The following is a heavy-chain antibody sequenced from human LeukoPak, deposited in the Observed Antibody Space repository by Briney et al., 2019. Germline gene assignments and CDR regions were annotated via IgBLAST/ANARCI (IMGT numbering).Heavy chain of an antibody. CDR2: MNPNSGNT. V-gene: IGHV1-8*01. D-gene: IGHD2-2*01. J-gene: IGHJ6*02. Sequence: GASVKVSCKASGYTFTSYDINWVQQATGQGLEWMGWMNPNSGNTGYAQKFQGRVTMTRNTSISTAYMELSSLRSEDTAVYYCARMYCSSTSCYGMDVWGQGTTVTVSS. CDR1: GYTFTSYD. CDR3: ARMYCSSTSCYGMDV.